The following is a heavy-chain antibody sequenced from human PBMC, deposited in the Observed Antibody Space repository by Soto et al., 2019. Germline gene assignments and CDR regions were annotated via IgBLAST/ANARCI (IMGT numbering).Heavy chain of an antibody. D-gene: IGHD2-2*01. Sequence: SETLSLTCTVSGGSVSSGSYYWSWIRQPPGKGLEWVGYIYNSGSTKYNPSLKSRVTISLDTSKNQFSLKLSSVTAADTAVYYCARDRGSIVVVPAATDVWGQGTKVTVYS. CDR1: GGSVSSGSYY. V-gene: IGHV4-61*01. J-gene: IGHJ6*02. CDR3: ARDRGSIVVVPAATDV. CDR2: IYNSGST.